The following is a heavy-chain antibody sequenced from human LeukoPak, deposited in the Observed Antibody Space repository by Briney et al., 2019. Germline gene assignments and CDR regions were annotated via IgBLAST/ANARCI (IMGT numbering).Heavy chain of an antibody. CDR2: IHTNSGDT. J-gene: IGHJ4*02. CDR1: GFTFTAYD. Sequence: ASVKVSCRASGFTFTAYDLHWVRQAPGHGPEWMGRIHTNSGDTNYAQKFQDRVTMTRDTSITTVYMELRRLTSDDTAVYYCPRDRLSAAGSGGWGPGTLVTVSS. D-gene: IGHD6-13*01. V-gene: IGHV1-2*06. CDR3: PRDRLSAAGSGG.